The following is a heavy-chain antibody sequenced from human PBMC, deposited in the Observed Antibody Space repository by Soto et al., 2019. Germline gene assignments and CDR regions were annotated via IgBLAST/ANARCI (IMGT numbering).Heavy chain of an antibody. CDR1: GYTFTSYY. V-gene: IGHV1-46*01. J-gene: IGHJ6*02. CDR2: INPSGGST. D-gene: IGHD2-2*01. CDR3: ARDRFVVVPAAMRHYYYGMDV. Sequence: ASAKVSCKASGYTFTSYYMHWVRQAPGQGLEWMGIINPSGGSTSYAQKFQGRVTMTRDTSTSTVYMELSSLRSEDTAVYYCARDRFVVVPAAMRHYYYGMDVWGQGTTVTVSS.